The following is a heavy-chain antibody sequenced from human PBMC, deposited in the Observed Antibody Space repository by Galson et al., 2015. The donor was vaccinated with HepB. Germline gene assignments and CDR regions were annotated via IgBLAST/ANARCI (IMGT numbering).Heavy chain of an antibody. CDR1: GFTFSSYA. V-gene: IGHV3-30*04. D-gene: IGHD3-3*01. CDR3: ARWSGSSDAFDI. Sequence: SLRLSCAASGFTFSSYAMHWVRQAPGKGLEWVAVISSDGSNKYYADSVKGRFTISRDNSKNTLYLQMNSLRAEDTAVYYCARWSGSSDAFDIWGQGTMVTVSS. J-gene: IGHJ3*02. CDR2: ISSDGSNK.